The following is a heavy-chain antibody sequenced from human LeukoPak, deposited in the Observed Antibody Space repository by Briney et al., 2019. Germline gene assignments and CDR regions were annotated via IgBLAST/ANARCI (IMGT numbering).Heavy chain of an antibody. CDR2: ISSSSSSYI. V-gene: IGHV3-21*01. CDR3: ARLGWAVAGRLEFEY. Sequence: GGSLRLSCAASGFTFSSYSMNWVRQAPGKGLEWVSSISSSSSSYIYYADSVKGRFTISRDNAKNSLYLQMNSLRAEDTAVYYCARLGWAVAGRLEFEYWGQGTLVTVSS. J-gene: IGHJ4*02. D-gene: IGHD6-19*01. CDR1: GFTFSSYS.